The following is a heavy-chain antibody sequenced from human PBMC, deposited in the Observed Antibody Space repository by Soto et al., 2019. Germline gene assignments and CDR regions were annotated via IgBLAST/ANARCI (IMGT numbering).Heavy chain of an antibody. CDR3: ARGYTATVTYYYYGMDV. CDR1: GGTFSSYA. V-gene: IGHV1-69*13. CDR2: IIPIFGTA. J-gene: IGHJ6*02. D-gene: IGHD5-18*01. Sequence: SVKVSCKASGGTFSSYAISWVRQAPGQGLEWMGGIIPIFGTANYAQKFQGRVTITADESTSTAYMELSSLRSEDTAVYYCARGYTATVTYYYYGMDVWGQGTTVTVSS.